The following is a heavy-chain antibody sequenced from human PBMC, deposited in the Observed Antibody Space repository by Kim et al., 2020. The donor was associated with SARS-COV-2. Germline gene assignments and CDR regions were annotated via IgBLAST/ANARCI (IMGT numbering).Heavy chain of an antibody. D-gene: IGHD3-10*01. J-gene: IGHJ6*02. Sequence: KFRGRVTMTRDTSISTAYMELSRLRSDDTAVYYCARERGAWFGAYYGMDVWGQGTTVTVSS. CDR3: ARERGAWFGAYYGMDV. V-gene: IGHV1-2*02.